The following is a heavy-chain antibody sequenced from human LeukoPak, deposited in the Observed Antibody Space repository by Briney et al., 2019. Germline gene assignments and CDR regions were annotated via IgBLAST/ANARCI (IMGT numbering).Heavy chain of an antibody. CDR2: ISSSSSYI. J-gene: IGHJ4*02. CDR1: GFTLSIYS. CDR3: ARGDIVVVPAAIPDY. Sequence: PGGSLRLSCAASGFTLSIYSMNWVRQAPGKGLEWVSSISSSSSYIYYTDSVKGRFTISRDNAKNSLYLQMNSLRAEDTAVYYCARGDIVVVPAAIPDYWGQGTLVTVSS. D-gene: IGHD2-2*02. V-gene: IGHV3-21*01.